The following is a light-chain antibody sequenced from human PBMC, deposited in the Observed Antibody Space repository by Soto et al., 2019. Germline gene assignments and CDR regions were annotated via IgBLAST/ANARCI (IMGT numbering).Light chain of an antibody. V-gene: IGKV3-15*01. CDR1: QSVSIN. CDR2: GAS. CDR3: LQHNSYPLT. J-gene: IGKJ4*01. Sequence: EIVMTQSPATLSVSPGERATLSCRASQSVSINLAWYQQKPGQAPRLLIYGASTRATGIPARFSGSGSGTEFTLTISSLQSEDFAVYYCLQHNSYPLTFGGGTKVEIK.